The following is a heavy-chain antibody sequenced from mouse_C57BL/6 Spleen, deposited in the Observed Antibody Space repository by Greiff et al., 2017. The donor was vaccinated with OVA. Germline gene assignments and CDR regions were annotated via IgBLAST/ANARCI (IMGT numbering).Heavy chain of an antibody. CDR3: TRFYDYDGYFDV. J-gene: IGHJ1*03. D-gene: IGHD2-4*01. CDR2: IDPETGGT. Sequence: VQLQQSGAELVRPGASVTLSCKASGYTFTDYEMHWVKQTPVHGLEWIGAIDPETGGTAYNQKFKGKATLTADKSSSTAYMELRSLTSEDSAVYYCTRFYDYDGYFDVWGTGTTVTVSS. CDR1: GYTFTDYE. V-gene: IGHV1-15*01.